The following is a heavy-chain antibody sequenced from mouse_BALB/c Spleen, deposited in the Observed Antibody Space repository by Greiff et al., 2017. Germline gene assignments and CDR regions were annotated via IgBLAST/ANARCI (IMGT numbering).Heavy chain of an antibody. CDR3: ASSYYRYENYFDY. V-gene: IGHV3-6*02. CDR1: GYSITSGYY. D-gene: IGHD2-14*01. Sequence: EVKLMESGPGLVKPSQSLSLTCSVTGYSITSGYYWNWIRQFPGNKLEWMGYISYDGSNNYNPSLKNRISITRDTSKNQFFLKLNSVTTEDTATYYCASSYYRYENYFDYWGQGTTLTVSS. J-gene: IGHJ2*01. CDR2: ISYDGSN.